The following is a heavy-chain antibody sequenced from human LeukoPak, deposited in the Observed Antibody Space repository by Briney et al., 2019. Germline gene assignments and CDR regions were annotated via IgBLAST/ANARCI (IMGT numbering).Heavy chain of an antibody. D-gene: IGHD4/OR15-4a*01. V-gene: IGHV3-53*01. CDR3: ARRAGAYSHPYDY. J-gene: IGHJ4*02. Sequence: GGSLRLSCTVSGFTVSSNSMSWVRQAPGKGLEWVSFIYSDNTHYSDSLKGRFTISRDNSKNPLYLQMNSLRAEDTAVYYCARRAGAYSHPYDYWGQGTLVTVSS. CDR1: GFTVSSNS. CDR2: IYSDNT.